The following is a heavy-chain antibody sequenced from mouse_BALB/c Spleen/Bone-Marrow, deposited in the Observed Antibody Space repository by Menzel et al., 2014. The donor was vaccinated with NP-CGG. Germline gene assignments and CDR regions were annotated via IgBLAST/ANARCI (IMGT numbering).Heavy chain of an antibody. CDR2: IYPGDGDT. V-gene: IGHV1-80*01. J-gene: IGHJ2*01. D-gene: IGHD1-1*01. CDR1: GYAFSSYW. CDR3: AKSGYGSFDY. Sequence: VQLQQSGAELVRPGSSVKISCKASGYAFSSYWVNWVRQRPGQGLEWIGQIYPGDGDTNYNGKFKDKATLTADKSSSTAYMQLSSITSEASAVYFCAKSGYGSFDYWGQGTTLTVPS.